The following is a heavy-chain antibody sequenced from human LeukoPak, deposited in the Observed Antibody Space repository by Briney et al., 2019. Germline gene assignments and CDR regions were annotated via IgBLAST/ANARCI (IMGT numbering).Heavy chain of an antibody. J-gene: IGHJ4*02. D-gene: IGHD3-16*01. CDR1: GYTFTGYY. Sequence: ASVKVSCKASGYTFTGYYMHWVRQAPGQGLEWMGWISTYNGDTNYAQKFQGRVTMTTDTSTGTAYMELRSLRSDDTAVYYCARSYTIEVFAVGVLGYWGQGTLVTVSS. CDR2: ISTYNGDT. CDR3: ARSYTIEVFAVGVLGY. V-gene: IGHV1-18*04.